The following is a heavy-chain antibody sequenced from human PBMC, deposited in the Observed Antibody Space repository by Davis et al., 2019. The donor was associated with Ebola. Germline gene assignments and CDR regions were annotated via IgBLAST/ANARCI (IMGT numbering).Heavy chain of an antibody. CDR3: AREERWLQFPYYYYGMDV. J-gene: IGHJ6*02. D-gene: IGHD5-24*01. CDR1: GFTFSSYA. Sequence: GESLKISCAASGFTFSSYAMHWVRQAPGKGLEWAAVISYDGSNKYYADSVKGRFTISRDNSKNTLYLQMNSLRAEDTAVYYCAREERWLQFPYYYYGMDVWGQGTTVTVSS. CDR2: ISYDGSNK. V-gene: IGHV3-30*04.